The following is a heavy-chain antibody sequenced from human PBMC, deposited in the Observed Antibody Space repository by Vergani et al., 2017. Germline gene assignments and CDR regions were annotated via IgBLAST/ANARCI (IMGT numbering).Heavy chain of an antibody. V-gene: IGHV4-39*07. J-gene: IGHJ4*02. D-gene: IGHD2-2*01. CDR1: GGSISSSSYY. CDR2: IYYSGST. CDR3: ARGPYCSSTSCYDGSPFDY. Sequence: QVQLQESGPGLVKPSETLSLTCTVSGGSISSSSYYWGWIRQPPGKGLEWIGSIYYSGSTNYNPSLKSRVTISVDTSKNQFSLKLSSVTAADTAVYYCARGPYCSSTSCYDGSPFDYWGQGTLVTVSS.